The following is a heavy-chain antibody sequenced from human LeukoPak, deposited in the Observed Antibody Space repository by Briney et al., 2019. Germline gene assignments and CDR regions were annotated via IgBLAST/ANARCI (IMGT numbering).Heavy chain of an antibody. CDR3: ARVRVEWLYDGFDI. CDR1: GYSISSGYY. D-gene: IGHD3-3*01. Sequence: SETLSPTCTVSGYSISSGYYWGWVRQPPGKGLEWIGTISHSGRTYYNPSLKSRVTISVDTSKNQFSLKLSSVTAADTAVYYCARVRVEWLYDGFDIWGQGTMVTVSS. V-gene: IGHV4-38-2*02. J-gene: IGHJ3*02. CDR2: ISHSGRT.